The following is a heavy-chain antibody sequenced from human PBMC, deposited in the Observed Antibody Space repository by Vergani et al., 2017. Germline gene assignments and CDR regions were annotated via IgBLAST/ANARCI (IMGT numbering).Heavy chain of an antibody. CDR3: AKGYCSGGSCPGGGHYFDY. Sequence: EVQLVESGGVVVQPGGSLRLSCAASGFTFDDYTMHWVRQAPGKGLEWVSLISWDGGSTYYADSVKGRFTISRDNSKNSLYLQMNILRTEDTALYYCAKGYCSGGSCPGGGHYFDYWGQGTLVTVSS. V-gene: IGHV3-43*01. D-gene: IGHD2-15*01. CDR1: GFTFDDYT. CDR2: ISWDGGST. J-gene: IGHJ4*02.